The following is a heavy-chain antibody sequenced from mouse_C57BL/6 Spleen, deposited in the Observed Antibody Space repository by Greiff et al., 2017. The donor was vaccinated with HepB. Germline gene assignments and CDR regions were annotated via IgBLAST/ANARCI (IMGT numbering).Heavy chain of an antibody. V-gene: IGHV2-5*01. CDR2: IWRGGST. Sequence: QVQLQQSGPGLVQPSQILSITCTVSGFSLTSYGVHWVRQSPGKGLEWLGVIWRGGSTDYNAAFMSRLSITKDNSKSQVFFKMNSLQADDTAIYYCAKIGEYYYAMDYWGQGTSVTVSS. CDR1: GFSLTSYG. J-gene: IGHJ4*01. CDR3: AKIGEYYYAMDY.